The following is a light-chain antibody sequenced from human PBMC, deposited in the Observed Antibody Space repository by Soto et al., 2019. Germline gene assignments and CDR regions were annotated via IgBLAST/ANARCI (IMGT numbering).Light chain of an antibody. J-gene: IGLJ2*01. V-gene: IGLV1-44*01. CDR1: SSNIGSNT. CDR3: AAWDDSLNVFV. Sequence: HSVLTQPPSASGTPGQRVTISCSGSSSNIGSNTVNWYQQLPGTAPKLLIYSNNQRPSGVPDRFSGSKSGTSASLAISGLQSEDEADYYCAAWDDSLNVFVFGGGTKLTVL. CDR2: SNN.